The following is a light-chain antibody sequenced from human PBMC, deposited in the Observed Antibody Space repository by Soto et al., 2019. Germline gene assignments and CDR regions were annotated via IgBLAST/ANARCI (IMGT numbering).Light chain of an antibody. V-gene: IGKV3-20*01. CDR1: QSVSSSY. CDR2: GAS. J-gene: IGKJ5*01. Sequence: EIVLTQSPGTLSWSPAERATLSCRASQSVSSSYLAWYQQKPGQAPRRLIYGASSRATGIPDRFSGSGSGTDFTFTISRLEREDFAVYYFQQYSISARRITFVQGTRLEIK. CDR3: QQYSISARRIT.